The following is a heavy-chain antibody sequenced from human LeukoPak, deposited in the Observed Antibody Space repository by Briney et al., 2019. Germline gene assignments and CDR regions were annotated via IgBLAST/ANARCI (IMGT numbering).Heavy chain of an antibody. Sequence: GASVKVSCKASGGTFSSCAISRVRQAPGQGLEWMGGIIPIFGTANYAQKFQGRVTMTRDISISTAYMELRGLRSEDTAIYYCVRDGEGVAISVNYWFDPWGQGTLVTVSS. CDR3: VRDGEGVAISVNYWFDP. CDR2: IIPIFGTA. J-gene: IGHJ5*02. CDR1: GGTFSSCA. V-gene: IGHV1-69*05. D-gene: IGHD3-10*01.